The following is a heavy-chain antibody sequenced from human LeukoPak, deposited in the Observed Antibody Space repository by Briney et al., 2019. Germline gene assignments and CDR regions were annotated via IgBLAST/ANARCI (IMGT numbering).Heavy chain of an antibody. D-gene: IGHD4-17*01. Sequence: ASVKVSCKASGYTFTSYDINWVRQATGQGLEWMGWMNPNSGNTGYAQKFQGRVTMTRNTSISTAYMELSSLRSEDTAVYYCAVVTTVNLQWRDYWGQGTLVTVS. CDR1: GYTFTSYD. V-gene: IGHV1-8*01. CDR2: MNPNSGNT. J-gene: IGHJ4*02. CDR3: AVVTTVNLQWRDY.